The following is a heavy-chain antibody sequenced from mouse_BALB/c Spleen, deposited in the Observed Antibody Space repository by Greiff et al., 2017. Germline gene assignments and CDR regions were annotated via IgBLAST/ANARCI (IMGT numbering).Heavy chain of an antibody. CDR1: GFTFSSYG. CDR2: ISSGGSYT. J-gene: IGHJ4*01. V-gene: IGHV5-6*01. D-gene: IGHD1-1*01. Sequence: EVQGVESGGDLVKPGGSLKLSCAASGFTFSSYGMSWVRQTPDKRLEWVATISSGGSYTYYPDSVKGRFTISRDNAKNTLYLQMSSLKSEDTAMYYCARHVTDYGSSYGYAMDYWGQGTSVTVSS. CDR3: ARHVTDYGSSYGYAMDY.